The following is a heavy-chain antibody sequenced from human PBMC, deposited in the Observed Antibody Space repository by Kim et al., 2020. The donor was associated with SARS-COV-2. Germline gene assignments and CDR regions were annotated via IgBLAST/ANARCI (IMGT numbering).Heavy chain of an antibody. CDR3: VKGRLGGFDL. CDR1: GFTFGDYA. Sequence: GGSLRLSCEGSGFTFGDYAMHWVRQVPGKGLEWVAAISSNSGTLNYTDSVRRRFTISRDNAKDSVFLEMNQLRTEDTASYFCVKGRLGGFDLWGRGTLV. CDR2: ISSNSGTL. J-gene: IGHJ2*01. V-gene: IGHV3-9*01. D-gene: IGHD3-16*01.